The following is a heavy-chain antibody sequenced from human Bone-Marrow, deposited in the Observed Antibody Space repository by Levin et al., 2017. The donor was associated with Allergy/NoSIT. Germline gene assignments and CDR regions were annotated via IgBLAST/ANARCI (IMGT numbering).Heavy chain of an antibody. CDR3: AHSPSLRPGLPGYNYGPFDF. Sequence: SGPTLVKPTQTLTLTCTFSGFSLSTSGVGVSWIRQPPGKALEWLALIYWDDDLRYSPSLKRRLTITKDTSRNQVVLTMTNMDAEDTATYCCAHSPSLRPGLPGYNYGPFDFWGQGTLVIVPS. J-gene: IGHJ4*02. D-gene: IGHD5-18*01. CDR2: IYWDDDL. V-gene: IGHV2-5*02. CDR1: GFSLSTSGVG.